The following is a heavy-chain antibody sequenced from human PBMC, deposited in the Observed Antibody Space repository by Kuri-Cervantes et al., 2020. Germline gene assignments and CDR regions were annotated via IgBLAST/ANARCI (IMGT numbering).Heavy chain of an antibody. V-gene: IGHV3-21*04. Sequence: GESLKISCAASGFTFSSYNMNWVRQAPGKGLEWVSSISSSSSYIYYADSVKGRFTISRDNAKNSLYLQMNSLRAEDTAVYYCAREDTRGKDVWGQGTTVTVSS. CDR2: ISSSSSYI. CDR1: GFTFSSYN. CDR3: AREDTRGKDV. D-gene: IGHD5-18*01. J-gene: IGHJ6*02.